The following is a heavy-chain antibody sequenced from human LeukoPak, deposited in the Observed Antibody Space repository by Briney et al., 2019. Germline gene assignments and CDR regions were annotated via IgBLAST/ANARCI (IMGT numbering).Heavy chain of an antibody. CDR2: ISANGITT. V-gene: IGHV3-11*04. D-gene: IGHD4-11*01. J-gene: IGHJ4*02. CDR1: GFTFSDYY. Sequence: GVSLRLSCAASGFTFSDYYTGWIRQAPGQGLEWISYISANGITTYYADSVKGRFTISRDNARNSLSLYMNFLRAEDTAVYYCASSLNTVIISPYYFDYWGQGTLVTVSS. CDR3: ASSLNTVIISPYYFDY.